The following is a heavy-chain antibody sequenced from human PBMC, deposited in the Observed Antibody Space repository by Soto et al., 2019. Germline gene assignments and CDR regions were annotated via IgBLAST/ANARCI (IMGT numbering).Heavy chain of an antibody. CDR3: AREVDGSGSYYVDI. J-gene: IGHJ3*02. CDR1: GDSISSGGYY. V-gene: IGHV4-31*03. CDR2: IYYSGRT. D-gene: IGHD3-10*01. Sequence: QVQLQESGPGLVKPSQTLSLTCTVSGDSISSGGYYWSWIRQHPGTGLEWIGYIYYSGRTYYNPSLKSRITISVDTSKNQFSLELSSVTAADTAVYYCAREVDGSGSYYVDIWGQGTMVTVSS.